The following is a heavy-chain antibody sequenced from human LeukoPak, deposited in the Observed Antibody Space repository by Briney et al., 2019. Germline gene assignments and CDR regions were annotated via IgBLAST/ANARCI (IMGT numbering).Heavy chain of an antibody. J-gene: IGHJ4*02. V-gene: IGHV3-23*01. CDR1: RFTFSSYT. Sequence: GGSLRLSCAASRFTFSSYTMSWVRQAPGKGLEWVSGISGSGGSTYYADSVKGRFTISRDNSKNTLYLQMNSLRAEDTAVYYCAKDRYYDSSGPSDYWGQGTLVTVSS. CDR2: ISGSGGST. D-gene: IGHD3-22*01. CDR3: AKDRYYDSSGPSDY.